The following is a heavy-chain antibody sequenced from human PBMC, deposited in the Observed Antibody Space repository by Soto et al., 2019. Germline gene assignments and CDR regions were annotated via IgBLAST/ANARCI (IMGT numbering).Heavy chain of an antibody. CDR2: IYYSGST. J-gene: IGHJ6*02. V-gene: IGHV4-39*01. CDR1: GGSISSSSYY. Sequence: PSETLSLTCTVSGGSISSSSYYWGWIRQPPGKGLEWIGSIYYSGSTYYNPSLKSRVTISVDTSKNQFSLKLSSVTAADTAVYYCARKAARRFDYYYYGMDVWGQGTTVTVSS. CDR3: ARKAARRFDYYYYGMDV. D-gene: IGHD6-6*01.